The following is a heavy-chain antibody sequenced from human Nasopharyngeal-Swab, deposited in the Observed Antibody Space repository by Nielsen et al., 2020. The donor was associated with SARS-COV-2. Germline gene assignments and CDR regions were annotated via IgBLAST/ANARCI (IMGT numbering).Heavy chain of an antibody. Sequence: ASVKVSCKASGYTFTNYAMNWVRQAPGQGLEWMRWINTNTGNPTYAQGFTGRFVFSLDTSVSTAYLQISSLKAEDTAVYYCVRDLYYDFWSGSNIDSYWGQGTLVTVSS. CDR1: GYTFTNYA. D-gene: IGHD3-3*01. CDR3: VRDLYYDFWSGSNIDSY. CDR2: INTNTGNP. V-gene: IGHV7-4-1*02. J-gene: IGHJ4*02.